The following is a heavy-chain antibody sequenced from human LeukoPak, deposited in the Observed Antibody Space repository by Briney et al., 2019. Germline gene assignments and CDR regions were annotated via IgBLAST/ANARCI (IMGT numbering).Heavy chain of an antibody. CDR2: INPSGGST. Sequence: ASVKVPCKASGYTFTSYYMHWVRQAPGQGLEWMGIINPSGGSTSYAQKFQGRVTMTRDTSTSTVYMELSSLRSEDTAVYYCARGHYDILTGYLNWFDPWGQGTLVTVSS. CDR1: GYTFTSYY. D-gene: IGHD3-9*01. CDR3: ARGHYDILTGYLNWFDP. V-gene: IGHV1-46*01. J-gene: IGHJ5*02.